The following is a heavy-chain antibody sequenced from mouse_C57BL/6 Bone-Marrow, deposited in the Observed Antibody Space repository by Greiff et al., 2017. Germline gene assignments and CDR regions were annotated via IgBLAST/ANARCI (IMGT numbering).Heavy chain of an antibody. CDR1: GFNIKDDY. V-gene: IGHV14-4*01. Sequence: EVQLQQSGAELVRPGASVKLSCTASGFNIKDDYMHWVKQRPEQGLEWIGWIDPENGDTESASKFPGTATITADTSSNTAYLQLSSLTSEDTAVYYCTTYYYGSSFCDYWGQGTTLTVSS. CDR2: IDPENGDT. J-gene: IGHJ2*01. CDR3: TTYYYGSSFCDY. D-gene: IGHD1-1*01.